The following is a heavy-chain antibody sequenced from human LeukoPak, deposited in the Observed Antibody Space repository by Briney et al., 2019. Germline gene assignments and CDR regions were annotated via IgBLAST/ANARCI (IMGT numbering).Heavy chain of an antibody. CDR1: GDSFSYFY. CDR3: ARGGPPGYYYDYYMDV. V-gene: IGHV4-59*01. J-gene: IGHJ6*03. CDR2: IYYSGST. Sequence: SETLSLTCTVSGDSFSYFYWSWIRQPPGKGLEWIGYIYYSGSTNFNPSLKSRVTISVDTSKNQFSLKMSSVTAADTAVYFCARGGPPGYYYDYYMDVWGKGTTVTISS.